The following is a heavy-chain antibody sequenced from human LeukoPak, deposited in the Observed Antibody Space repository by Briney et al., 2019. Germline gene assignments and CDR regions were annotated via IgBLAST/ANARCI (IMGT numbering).Heavy chain of an antibody. CDR1: GGSFSGYY. D-gene: IGHD3-10*01. J-gene: IGHJ4*02. CDR3: AERSYHLVRAVIITKTHYDY. CDR2: INHSGST. V-gene: IGHV4-34*01. Sequence: SGTLSLTCAVSGGSFSGYYWSWIRQPPGKGLEWIWEINHSGSTNYNPSIKGLVTISGDTSKNQSSPKLTSVTAADTAVYYCAERSYHLVRAVIITKTHYDYWGQGTLVTVSS.